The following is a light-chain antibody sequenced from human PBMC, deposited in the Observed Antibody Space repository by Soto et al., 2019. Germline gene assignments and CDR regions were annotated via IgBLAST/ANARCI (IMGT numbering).Light chain of an antibody. CDR2: WAS. Sequence: DIVMTQSPDSLAVSLGERATINCKSSQSVLYTSNNQNYLAWYQQKPGQPPKLLIYWASTRESGVPDRFSGSGSGTDFTLTISSLQAADVAVYYCQQYFTTVRTFGQGTKVEIK. J-gene: IGKJ1*01. CDR3: QQYFTTVRT. V-gene: IGKV4-1*01. CDR1: QSVLYTSNNQNY.